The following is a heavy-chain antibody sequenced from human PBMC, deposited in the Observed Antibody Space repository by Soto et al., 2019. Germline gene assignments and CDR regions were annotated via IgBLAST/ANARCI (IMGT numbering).Heavy chain of an antibody. CDR3: ARTYDYYYYAMNV. CDR2: ISYDGSNK. Sequence: GGSLRLSCAASGFTFSSYAMHWVRQAPGKGLEWVAVISYDGSNKYYADSVKGRFTISRDNSKNTLYLQMNSLRTEDTAVYYCARTYDYYYYAMNVWGQGTTVTVSS. D-gene: IGHD3-3*01. V-gene: IGHV3-30-3*01. CDR1: GFTFSSYA. J-gene: IGHJ6*02.